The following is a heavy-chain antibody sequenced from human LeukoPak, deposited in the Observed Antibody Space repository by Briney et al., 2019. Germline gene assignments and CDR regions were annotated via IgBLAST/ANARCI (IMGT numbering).Heavy chain of an antibody. D-gene: IGHD2-21*01. Sequence: PGGSLRLSCAASGFTFSNYGMHWVRQAPGKGLEWVAFIRYDGSNKYYADSLQGRLTISRDNSMNTLYLQMSSLRAEDTARYYCAKDICGGNCYPHGGYWGQGTLVTVSS. J-gene: IGHJ4*02. V-gene: IGHV3-30*02. CDR1: GFTFSNYG. CDR3: AKDICGGNCYPHGGY. CDR2: IRYDGSNK.